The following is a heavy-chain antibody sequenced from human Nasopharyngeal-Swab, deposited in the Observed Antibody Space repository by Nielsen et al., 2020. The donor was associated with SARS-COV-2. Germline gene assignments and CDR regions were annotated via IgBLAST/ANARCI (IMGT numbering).Heavy chain of an antibody. CDR2: ISSGGSTT. CDR3: VRARRFYGDYNTEAVS. J-gene: IGHJ5*02. Sequence: GESLKISCEASGFTFSDFYMSWIRQAPGKGLEWVSYISSGGSTTYYADSVKGRFTISRDNAKSSLYLQTNSLRDEDTAVYYCVRARRFYGDYNTEAVSWGQGTLVTVSS. D-gene: IGHD4-17*01. CDR1: GFTFSDFY. V-gene: IGHV3-11*04.